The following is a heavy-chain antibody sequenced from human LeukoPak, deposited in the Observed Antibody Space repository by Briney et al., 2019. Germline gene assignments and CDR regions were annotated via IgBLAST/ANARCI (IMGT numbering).Heavy chain of an antibody. D-gene: IGHD1-1*01. CDR1: GYTFTGYY. J-gene: IGHJ6*03. Sequence: GASVKVSCKASGYTFTGYYMHWVRQAPGQGLEWMGWINPNSGGTNYAQKFQGRVTMTRDTSISTAYMELSRLRSDDTAVYYCARDWNWNYYYYYMDVWGKGTTVTVSS. CDR3: ARDWNWNYYYYYMDV. V-gene: IGHV1-2*02. CDR2: INPNSGGT.